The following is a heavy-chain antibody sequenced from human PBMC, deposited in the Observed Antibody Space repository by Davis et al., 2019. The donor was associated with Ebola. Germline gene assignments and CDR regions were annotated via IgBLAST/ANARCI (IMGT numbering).Heavy chain of an antibody. Sequence: PGGSLRLSCAASGFTVSSNYMSWVRQAPGKGLEWVSGISWNSGGIGYADSVKGRFTISRDNGKNSLYLQMNSLRAEDTALYYCAKVKVGYSSSWYHWYFDLWGRGTLVTVSS. J-gene: IGHJ2*01. CDR2: ISWNSGGI. D-gene: IGHD6-13*01. V-gene: IGHV3-9*01. CDR1: GFTVSSNY. CDR3: AKVKVGYSSSWYHWYFDL.